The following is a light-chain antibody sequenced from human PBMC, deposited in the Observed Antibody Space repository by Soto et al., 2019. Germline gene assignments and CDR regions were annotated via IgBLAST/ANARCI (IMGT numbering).Light chain of an antibody. Sequence: QSVLTQPPSASGTPGQRVTISWSGRSSNIGSNYVYWYQQLPGTAPKLLIYRNNQRPSGVPDRFSGSKSGTSASLAISGLRSEDEADYYCAAWDDSLSGPVFGGGTQLTVL. CDR3: AAWDDSLSGPV. V-gene: IGLV1-47*01. CDR2: RNN. CDR1: SSNIGSNY. J-gene: IGLJ7*01.